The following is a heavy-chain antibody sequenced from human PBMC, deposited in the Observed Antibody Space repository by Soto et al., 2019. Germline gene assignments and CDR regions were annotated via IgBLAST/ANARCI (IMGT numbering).Heavy chain of an antibody. J-gene: IGHJ6*02. CDR3: ARDAAGVGGYYGMDV. D-gene: IGHD2-15*01. CDR2: IWYDGSNK. CDR1: GFTFSSYG. Sequence: QVQLVESGGGVVQPGRSLRLSCAASGFTFSSYGMHWVRQAPGKGLEWVAVIWYDGSNKYYADSVKGRFTISRDNSKNTPYLQMNSLRAEDTAVYYCARDAAGVGGYYGMDVWGQGTTVTVSS. V-gene: IGHV3-33*01.